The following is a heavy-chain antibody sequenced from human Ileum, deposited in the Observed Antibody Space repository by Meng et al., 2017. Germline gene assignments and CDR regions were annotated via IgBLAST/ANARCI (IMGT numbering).Heavy chain of an antibody. Sequence: EVQLLESGGGFVQPGGSLRLSCTASGFTFSSYGMSWVRQAPGKGLEWVSGLSGNSNTYYAESVMGRFAISRDNCKNTLYLQMNSLKAEDTAVYYCARGIGTHGRYYSDYWGQGTLVTVSS. J-gene: IGHJ4*02. CDR3: ARGIGTHGRYYSDY. V-gene: IGHV3-23*03. D-gene: IGHD3-9*01. CDR1: GFTFSSYG. CDR2: LSGNSNT.